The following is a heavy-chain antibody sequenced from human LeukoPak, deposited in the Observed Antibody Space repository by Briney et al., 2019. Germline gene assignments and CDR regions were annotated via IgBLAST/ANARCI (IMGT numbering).Heavy chain of an antibody. CDR3: AKDLRYSGSYRSGNY. Sequence: GGSLRHSCAASGFTFNTYTMNWVRQAPGKGLEWVSFITGSGDGTTYADSVKGRFTISRDNSKNTVYLQMNSLRAEDTAVYYCAKDLRYSGSYRSGNYWGQGTLVTVSS. J-gene: IGHJ4*02. V-gene: IGHV3-23*01. D-gene: IGHD1-26*01. CDR2: ITGSGDGT. CDR1: GFTFNTYT.